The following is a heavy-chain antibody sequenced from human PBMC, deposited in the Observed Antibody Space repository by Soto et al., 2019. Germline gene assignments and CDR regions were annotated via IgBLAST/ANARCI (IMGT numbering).Heavy chain of an antibody. V-gene: IGHV1-46*03. CDR2: INPSGGST. CDR3: AREDFWSGYFRFRAFDY. CDR1: GYTFTSYY. Sequence: GASVKVSCKASGYTFTSYYMHWVRQAPGQGLEWMGIINPSGGSTSYAQKFQGRVTMTRDTSTSTVYMELSSLRSEDTAVYYCAREDFWSGYFRFRAFDYWGQGTLVTVSS. D-gene: IGHD3-3*01. J-gene: IGHJ4*02.